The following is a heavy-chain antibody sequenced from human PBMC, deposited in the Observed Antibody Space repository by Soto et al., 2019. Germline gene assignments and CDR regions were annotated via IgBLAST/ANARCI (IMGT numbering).Heavy chain of an antibody. Sequence: SQTLSLTCVISGDSVSTNSATWNWIRQSPSRGLEWLGRTYLRAKCYNEYAFSVKSRIAIRPDTSKNLFSLQLSSVTPEDTTVYFCARAAVAFDAFDLWGQGTVVTVSS. CDR3: ARAAVAFDAFDL. D-gene: IGHD2-15*01. CDR2: TYLRAKCYN. J-gene: IGHJ3*01. V-gene: IGHV6-1*01. CDR1: GDSVSTNSAT.